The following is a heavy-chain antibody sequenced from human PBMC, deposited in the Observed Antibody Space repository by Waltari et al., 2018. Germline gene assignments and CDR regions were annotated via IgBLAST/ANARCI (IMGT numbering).Heavy chain of an antibody. CDR2: IYSGGST. D-gene: IGHD3-10*01. J-gene: IGHJ4*02. Sequence: EVQLVESGGGLIQPGGSLRLSCEASGFTVSNNYMSWVRQAPGKGLEGVSLIYSGGSTHYTDSVRGRFTISRDSSKNTLYFQMNSLRDEDTAVYYCATAPNLGYWGQGTLVTVSS. CDR3: ATAPNLGY. V-gene: IGHV3-53*01. CDR1: GFTVSNNY.